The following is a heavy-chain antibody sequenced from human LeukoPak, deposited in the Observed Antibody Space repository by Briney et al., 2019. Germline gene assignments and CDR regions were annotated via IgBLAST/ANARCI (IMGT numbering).Heavy chain of an antibody. J-gene: IGHJ6*03. CDR1: GFTFSSYW. CDR2: IKQDGSEK. V-gene: IGHV3-7*01. CDR3: ARDVGTRANWVYYYYYYMDV. D-gene: IGHD7-27*01. Sequence: PGGSLRLSCAASGFTFSSYWMSWVRQAPGKGLEWVANIKQDGSEKYYVDSVKGRFTISRDNAKNSLYLQMNSLRAEDTAVYYCARDVGTRANWVYYYYYYMDVWGKGTTVTVSS.